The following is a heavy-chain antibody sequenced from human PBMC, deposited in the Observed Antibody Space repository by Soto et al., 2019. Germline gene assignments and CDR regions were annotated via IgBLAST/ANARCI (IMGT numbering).Heavy chain of an antibody. V-gene: IGHV3-48*02. CDR2: ISSSSSTI. J-gene: IGHJ3*02. D-gene: IGHD2-2*01. CDR3: ARDLMEYQLLWYGWAFDI. Sequence: GGSLRLSCAASGFTFSSYSMNWVRQAPGKGLEWVSYISSSSSTIYYADSVKGRFTISRDNAKNSLYLQMNSLRDEDTAVYYCARDLMEYQLLWYGWAFDIWGQGTMGTVSS. CDR1: GFTFSSYS.